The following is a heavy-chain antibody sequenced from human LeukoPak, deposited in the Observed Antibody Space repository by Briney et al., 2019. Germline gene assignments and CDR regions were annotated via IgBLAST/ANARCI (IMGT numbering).Heavy chain of an antibody. J-gene: IGHJ2*01. CDR3: AGGTGVATIRPWYFDL. CDR2: IYYSGST. V-gene: IGHV4-59*01. CDR1: GGSISSYY. D-gene: IGHD5-12*01. Sequence: PSETLSLTCTVSGGSISSYYWSWIRQPPGKGLEWIGYIYYSGSTNYNPSLKSRVTISVDTSKNQFSLKLSSVTAADTAVYYCAGGTGVATIRPWYFDLWGRGTLVTVSS.